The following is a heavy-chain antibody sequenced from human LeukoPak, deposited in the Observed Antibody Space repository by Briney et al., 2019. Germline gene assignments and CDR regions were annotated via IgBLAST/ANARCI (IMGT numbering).Heavy chain of an antibody. CDR2: INPNSGGT. J-gene: IGHJ4*02. CDR3: TRVPPYYYYGSGSYLSQLYYFDY. CDR1: GYTFTGYY. Sequence: ASVKVSCKASGYTFTGYYMHWVRQAPGQGLEWMGWINPNSGGTNYAQKFQGRVTMTRDTSISTAYMELSRLRSDDTAVYYCTRVPPYYYYGSGSYLSQLYYFDYWGQGTLVTVSS. D-gene: IGHD3-10*01. V-gene: IGHV1-2*02.